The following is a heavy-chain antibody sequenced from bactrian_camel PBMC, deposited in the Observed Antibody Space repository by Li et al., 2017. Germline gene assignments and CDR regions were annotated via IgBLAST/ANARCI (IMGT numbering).Heavy chain of an antibody. Sequence: HVQLVESGGGSVQAGGSLKLACVASGDIFSRLYMAWFRQAPGKEREGVAAVDTAGLTTYTYAVQGRFTISRDNAKNTVYLQMDSLNHEDTGMYYCAADALAGIQDPPGHFRYWGHGTQVTVS. V-gene: IGHV3S53*01. CDR1: GDIFSRLY. CDR2: VDTAGLT. D-gene: IGHD3*01. J-gene: IGHJ6*01. CDR3: AADALAGIQDPPGHFRY.